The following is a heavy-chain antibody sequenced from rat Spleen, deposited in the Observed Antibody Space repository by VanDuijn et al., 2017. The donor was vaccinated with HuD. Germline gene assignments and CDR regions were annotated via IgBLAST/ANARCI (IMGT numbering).Heavy chain of an antibody. CDR1: GRTFSDYY. V-gene: IGHV5-27*01. Sequence: EVQQVESGGGLVQPGRSLKLSCAASGRTFSDYYMAWVRQAPTKGLEWVASISPSGGSTFYRDTVKGRFTVSRVIAENTLYLQMTSLRSEDTATYYCTRGCYFRYWGQGVMVTVSS. CDR2: ISPSGGST. J-gene: IGHJ2*01. D-gene: IGHD1-12*01. CDR3: TRGCYFRY.